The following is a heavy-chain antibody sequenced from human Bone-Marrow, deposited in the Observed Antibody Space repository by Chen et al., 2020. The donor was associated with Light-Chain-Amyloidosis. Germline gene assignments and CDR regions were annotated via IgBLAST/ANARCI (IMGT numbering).Heavy chain of an antibody. J-gene: IGHJ3*01. CDR2: IKRMTDGGTT. Sequence: EVQLVESGGDLVAPGGSLRLPCVVSGFSFGAVYMHWVRQAPGKGLEWVGRIKRMTDGGTTDYAAPVKGRLTISRDDSKKTLYLQMSSLKTEDTAVYYCTTGDCGGGSCYTFDLWGQGTMVAVSS. CDR3: TTGDCGGGSCYTFDL. CDR1: GFSFGAVY. D-gene: IGHD2-15*01. V-gene: IGHV3-15*01.